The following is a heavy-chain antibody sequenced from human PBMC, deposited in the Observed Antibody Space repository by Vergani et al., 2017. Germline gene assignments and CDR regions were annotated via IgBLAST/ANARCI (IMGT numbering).Heavy chain of an antibody. D-gene: IGHD2-2*02. V-gene: IGHV4-4*07. CDR2: IYTSGST. J-gene: IGHJ2*01. Sequence: QVQLQESGPGLVKPSETLSLTCTVSGGSISSYYWSWIRQPAGKGLEWIGRIYTSGSTNYNPSLKSLVTMSVDTSKNQFSLKLSSVTAADTAVYYCARIVVVPAAIPCSGNWYFDLWGRGTLVTVSS. CDR1: GGSISSYY. CDR3: ARIVVVPAAIPCSGNWYFDL.